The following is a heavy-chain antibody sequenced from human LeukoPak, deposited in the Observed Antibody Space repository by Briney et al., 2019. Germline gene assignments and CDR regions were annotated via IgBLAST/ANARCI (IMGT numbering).Heavy chain of an antibody. Sequence: ASVKVSCKASGFTFSSSAMQWVRQARGQRLEWIGWIVVGSGNTNYAQKFQERVTITRDMSTSTAYMELSSLRSEDKAVYYCAADPVTASGSSWYYFDYWGQGTLVTVSS. V-gene: IGHV1-58*02. CDR3: AADPVTASGSSWYYFDY. D-gene: IGHD6-13*01. CDR2: IVVGSGNT. CDR1: GFTFSSSA. J-gene: IGHJ4*02.